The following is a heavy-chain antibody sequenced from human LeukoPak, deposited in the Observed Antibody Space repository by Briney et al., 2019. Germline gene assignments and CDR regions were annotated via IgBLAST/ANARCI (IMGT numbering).Heavy chain of an antibody. J-gene: IGHJ4*02. V-gene: IGHV4-59*01. CDR2: IYYSGST. D-gene: IGHD3-22*01. CDR1: GGSISSYY. Sequence: SETLSLTCTVSGGSISSYYWSWIRQPPGKGLEWIGYIYYSGSTNYNPSLKSRVTISVDTSKNQLSLKLSSVTAADTAVYYCARAIYDSSGYHFDYWGQGTLVTVSS. CDR3: ARAIYDSSGYHFDY.